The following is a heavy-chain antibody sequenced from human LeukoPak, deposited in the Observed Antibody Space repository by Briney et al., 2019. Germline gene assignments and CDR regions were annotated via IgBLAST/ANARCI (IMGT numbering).Heavy chain of an antibody. J-gene: IGHJ6*02. CDR1: GFTFSNAW. CDR2: IKSKTDGGTT. Sequence: PGGSLRLSCAASGFTFSNAWMSWVRQAPGKGLEWVGRIKSKTDGGTTDYAAPVKGGFTISRDDSKNTLYLQMNSLKTEDTAVYYCTTEVPHRSGGSCYFYYYGMDVWGQGTTVTVSS. V-gene: IGHV3-15*01. D-gene: IGHD2-15*01. CDR3: TTEVPHRSGGSCYFYYYGMDV.